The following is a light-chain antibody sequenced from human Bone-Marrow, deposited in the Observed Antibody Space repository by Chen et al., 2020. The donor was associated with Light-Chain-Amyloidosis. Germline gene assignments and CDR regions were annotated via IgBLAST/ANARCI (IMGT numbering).Light chain of an antibody. CDR3: SSYTITNTLV. Sequence: QSALTQPASVSGSPGQSITISCTGTSSDVGGDNHVSWYQQHPDKAPKLMIYEVTNRPSWVPDRLSGSKSDNTASRTISGLQPEDEADYFCSSYTITNTLVFGSGTRVTVL. J-gene: IGLJ1*01. CDR2: EVT. V-gene: IGLV2-14*01. CDR1: SSDVGGDNH.